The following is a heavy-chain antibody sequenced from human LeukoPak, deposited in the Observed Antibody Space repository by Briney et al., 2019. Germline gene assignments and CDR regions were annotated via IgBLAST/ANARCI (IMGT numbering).Heavy chain of an antibody. Sequence: GASVKVSCKASGYTFTSYDINWVRQATGQGLEWMGWINPNSGKTGYAQKFQGRVTMTRDTSISTAYMELSRLRSDDTAVYYCARDSSSSFWGPLGYYYMDVWGKGTTVTVSS. CDR2: INPNSGKT. J-gene: IGHJ6*03. V-gene: IGHV1-8*01. D-gene: IGHD6-6*01. CDR1: GYTFTSYD. CDR3: ARDSSSSFWGPLGYYYMDV.